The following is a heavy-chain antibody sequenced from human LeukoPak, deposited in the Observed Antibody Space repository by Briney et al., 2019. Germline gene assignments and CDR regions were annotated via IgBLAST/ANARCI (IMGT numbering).Heavy chain of an antibody. V-gene: IGHV3-21*01. CDR1: GFTFSSYS. J-gene: IGHJ4*02. Sequence: GGSLRLSCAASGFTFSSYSVNWVRQAPGKGLEWVSSISSSSSYIYYADSVKGRFTISRDNAKNSLYLQMNSLRAEDTAVYYCARDHRQYSSGWYSGFFDYWGQGTLVTVSS. CDR3: ARDHRQYSSGWYSGFFDY. D-gene: IGHD6-19*01. CDR2: ISSSSSYI.